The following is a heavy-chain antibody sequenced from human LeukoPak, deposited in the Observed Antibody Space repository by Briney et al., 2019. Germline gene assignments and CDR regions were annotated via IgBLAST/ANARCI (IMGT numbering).Heavy chain of an antibody. Sequence: SVKVSCKASGYTFTSYGISWVRQAPGQGLEWMGWISAYNGNTNYAQKLQGRVTMTTDTSTSTAYMELRSQRSDDTAVYYCARVLNDYGDYQDPSGVFDYWDQGTLVTVSS. D-gene: IGHD4-17*01. CDR2: ISAYNGNT. J-gene: IGHJ4*02. CDR1: GYTFTSYG. CDR3: ARVLNDYGDYQDPSGVFDY. V-gene: IGHV1-18*01.